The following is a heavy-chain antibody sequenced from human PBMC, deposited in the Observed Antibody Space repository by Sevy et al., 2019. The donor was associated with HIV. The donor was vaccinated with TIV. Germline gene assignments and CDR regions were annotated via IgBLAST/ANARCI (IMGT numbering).Heavy chain of an antibody. Sequence: ASVKVSCKGSGYTFTSYDINWVRQATGQGLEWMGWMNPNSGNTGYAQKFQGRVTMTRNTSISTAYMELSSLRSEDTAVYYCARRGIVVVPAAIGSHYYYYMDVWGKGTTVTVSS. V-gene: IGHV1-8*01. D-gene: IGHD2-2*02. CDR1: GYTFTSYD. CDR3: ARRGIVVVPAAIGSHYYYYMDV. J-gene: IGHJ6*03. CDR2: MNPNSGNT.